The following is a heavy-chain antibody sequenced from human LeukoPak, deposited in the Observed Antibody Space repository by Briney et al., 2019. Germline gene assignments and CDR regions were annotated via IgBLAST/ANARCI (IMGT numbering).Heavy chain of an antibody. Sequence: SETLSLTCTVSGGSISSGDYYWSWIRQPPGKGLEWIGYIYYSGSTYYNPSLKSRVTISVDTSKNQFSLELSSVTAADTAVYYCARGFYKTAARDGYNFLNWGSNYYYGMDVWGQGTTVTVSS. D-gene: IGHD5-24*01. V-gene: IGHV4-30-4*01. CDR3: ARGFYKTAARDGYNFLNWGSNYYYGMDV. J-gene: IGHJ6*02. CDR2: IYYSGST. CDR1: GGSISSGDYY.